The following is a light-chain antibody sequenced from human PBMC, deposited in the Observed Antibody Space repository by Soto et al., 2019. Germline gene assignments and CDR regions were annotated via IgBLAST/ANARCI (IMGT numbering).Light chain of an antibody. CDR2: DVS. V-gene: IGLV2-14*03. CDR1: SSDVGGYKY. CDR3: SSYTGSSSSYV. Sequence: QSALTQPASVSGSPGQSITIPCTGTSSDVGGYKYVSWYQQHPGKAPKLMIYDVSNRPSGVSDRFSGSKSGNTASLTISGLQAEDEADYYCSSYTGSSSSYVFGIGTKLTVL. J-gene: IGLJ1*01.